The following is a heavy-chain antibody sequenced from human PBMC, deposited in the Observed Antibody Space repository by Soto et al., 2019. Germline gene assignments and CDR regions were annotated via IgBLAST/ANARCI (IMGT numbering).Heavy chain of an antibody. J-gene: IGHJ4*02. V-gene: IGHV3-30*03. CDR3: ARGGDVLDY. CDR1: GFVFGGFG. CDR2: ASYDGTYK. Sequence: QVELVESGGGVVRPGKSLTVSCTGSGFVFGGFGMPWVRQTPGKGLEGLGMASYDGTYKYFADSVKGRFTTSRDNGMNPVYLQMNNRRLEDTALYYCARGGDVLDYWGRGTLVTVSS. D-gene: IGHD3-16*01.